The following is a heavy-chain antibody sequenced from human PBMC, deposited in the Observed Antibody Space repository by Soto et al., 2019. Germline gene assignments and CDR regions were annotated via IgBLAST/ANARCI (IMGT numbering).Heavy chain of an antibody. CDR3: AILRYRSGGSCYSVENNWFDP. J-gene: IGHJ5*02. CDR2: IYPGDSDT. D-gene: IGHD2-15*01. V-gene: IGHV5-51*01. CDR1: GYSFTSYW. Sequence: RGESLKISCKGSGYSFTSYWIGWVRQMPGKGLEWMGIIYPGDSDTRYSPSFQGQVTISADKSISTAYLQWSSLKASDTAMYYCAILRYRSGGSCYSVENNWFDPWGQGTLATVSS.